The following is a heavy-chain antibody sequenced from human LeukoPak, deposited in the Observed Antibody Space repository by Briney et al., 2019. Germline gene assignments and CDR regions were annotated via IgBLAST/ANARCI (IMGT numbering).Heavy chain of an antibody. CDR2: ISSSGSTI. CDR3: ARGGFKYNYYDAMDV. CDR1: GFTFSDYY. D-gene: IGHD2-15*01. Sequence: GGSLRLSCAASGFTFSDYYMSWIRQAPGKGLEWVSYISSSGSTIYYADSVKGRFTISRDNAKNTLYLQMNSQRAEDTAIYYCARGGFKYNYYDAMDVWGQGTTVTVSS. V-gene: IGHV3-11*04. J-gene: IGHJ6*02.